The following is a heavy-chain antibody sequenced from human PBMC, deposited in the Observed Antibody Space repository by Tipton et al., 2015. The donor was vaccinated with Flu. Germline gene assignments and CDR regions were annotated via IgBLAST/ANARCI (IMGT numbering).Heavy chain of an antibody. CDR3: AKGAGGVGNAFDV. V-gene: IGHV3-23*01. D-gene: IGHD2-8*02. CDR2: VGGSGTSTST. Sequence: SLRLSCVGSGFTFSTYAMNWVRQAPGKGLEWVSSVGGSGTSTSTYYGDSVKGRFTCSRDNSRNTLFLQMSGPRAEDTAVYYCAKGAGGVGNAFDVWGQGTLVTVSS. J-gene: IGHJ3*01. CDR1: GFTFSTYA.